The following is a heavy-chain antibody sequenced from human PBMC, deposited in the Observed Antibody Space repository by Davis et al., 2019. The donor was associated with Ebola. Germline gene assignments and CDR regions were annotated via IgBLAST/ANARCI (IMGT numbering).Heavy chain of an antibody. J-gene: IGHJ6*03. CDR3: ARRRYSYGYHYYYMDV. D-gene: IGHD5-18*01. V-gene: IGHV5-51*01. Sequence: GESLKISCKGSGYSFTSYWIGWVRQMPGKGLEWMGIIYPGDSDTIYSPSFQGQVTISADKSISTAYLQWSSLKASDTAMYYCARRRYSYGYHYYYMDVWGKGTTVTVSS. CDR2: IYPGDSDT. CDR1: GYSFTSYW.